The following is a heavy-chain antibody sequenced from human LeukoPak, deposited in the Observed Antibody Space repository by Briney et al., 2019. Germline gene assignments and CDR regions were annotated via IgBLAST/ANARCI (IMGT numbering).Heavy chain of an antibody. CDR3: ARDQRTYSSGWYDYYYYYMDV. CDR1: GFTFSSYS. D-gene: IGHD6-19*01. CDR2: ISSSSSYI. J-gene: IGHJ6*03. V-gene: IGHV3-21*01. Sequence: GGSLRLSCAASGFTFSSYSMNWVRQAPGKGLEWVSSISSSSSYIYYADSVKGRFTISRDNAKNSLYLQMNSLRAEDTAVYYCARDQRTYSSGWYDYYYYYMDVWGKGTTVTVSS.